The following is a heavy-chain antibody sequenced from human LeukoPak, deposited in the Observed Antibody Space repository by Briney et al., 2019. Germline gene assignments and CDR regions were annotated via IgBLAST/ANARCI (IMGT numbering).Heavy chain of an antibody. CDR3: AKFFIGDQQLVPYDY. D-gene: IGHD6-13*01. CDR2: ISGSGGST. J-gene: IGHJ4*02. CDR1: GFRFSDYA. V-gene: IGHV3-23*01. Sequence: PGGSLRLSCEASGFRFSDYAMSWVRQAPGKGLEWVSSISGSGGSTYYADSVKGRFTISRDNSKNTLYLQMNSLRAEDTAVYYCAKFFIGDQQLVPYDYWGQGTLVTVSS.